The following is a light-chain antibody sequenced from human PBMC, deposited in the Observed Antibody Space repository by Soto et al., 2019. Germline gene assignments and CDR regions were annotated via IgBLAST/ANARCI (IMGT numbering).Light chain of an antibody. CDR2: EVT. CDR3: SSYTTRGTGI. V-gene: IGLV2-14*01. J-gene: IGLJ2*01. CDR1: SSDVGGYNY. Sequence: QSALTQPASVSGSPGQSITISCTGTSSDVGGYNYVSWYQQHPGKAPKLMIYEVTNRPSGVSNRFSGSKSGNTASLTISGLQAEDEADYYCSSYTTRGTGIFGGGTKLTVL.